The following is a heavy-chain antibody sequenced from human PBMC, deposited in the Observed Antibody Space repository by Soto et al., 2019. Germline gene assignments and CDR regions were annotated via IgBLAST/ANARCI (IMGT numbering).Heavy chain of an antibody. CDR3: ARDRVDDYDNSGYYNLDY. CDR1: GFTFSNYA. CDR2: VSYDGSKQ. J-gene: IGHJ4*02. Sequence: QVQLVESGGGVVQPGRSLRVSCAASGFTFSNYAMHWVRQAPGKGLEWVAVVSYDGSKQFYADSVEGRFTISRDSSKSTLYLHMDNLRDEDTAVYYCARDRVDDYDNSGYYNLDYWGQGTLVTVSS. D-gene: IGHD3-22*01. V-gene: IGHV3-30-3*01.